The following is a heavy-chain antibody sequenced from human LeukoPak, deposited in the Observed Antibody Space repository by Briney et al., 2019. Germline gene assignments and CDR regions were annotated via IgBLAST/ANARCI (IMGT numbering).Heavy chain of an antibody. CDR1: GFTFSSYA. V-gene: IGHV3-9*01. CDR3: AKDSRHCSGGSCYSFFDY. CDR2: ISWNSGSI. J-gene: IGHJ4*02. D-gene: IGHD2-15*01. Sequence: GGSLRLSCAASGFTFSSYAMSWVRQAPGKGLEWVSGISWNSGSIGYADSVKGRFTISRDNAKNSLYLQMDSLRAEDTALYYCAKDSRHCSGGSCYSFFDYWGQGTLVTVSS.